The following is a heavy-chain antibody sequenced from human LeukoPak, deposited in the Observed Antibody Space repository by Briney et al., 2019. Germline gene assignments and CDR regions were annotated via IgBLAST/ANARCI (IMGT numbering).Heavy chain of an antibody. CDR2: ISPYNGNT. V-gene: IGHV1-18*01. J-gene: IGHJ4*02. CDR3: APDLQCSSTSCYSY. CDR1: GYTFNTYG. Sequence: GASVKVSCKASGYTFNTYGITWVRQAPGQGLEWMGWISPYNGNTNYAQKFQGRVTLTTDTSTSTAYMELSRLRSDDTAVYYCAPDLQCSSTSCYSYWGQGTLVTVSS. D-gene: IGHD2-2*01.